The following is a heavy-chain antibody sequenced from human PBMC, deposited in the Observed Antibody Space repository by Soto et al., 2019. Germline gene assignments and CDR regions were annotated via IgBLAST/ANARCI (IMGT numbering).Heavy chain of an antibody. J-gene: IGHJ4*02. V-gene: IGHV3-48*02. D-gene: IGHD3-10*01. CDR1: GFTFSDYS. CDR2: ISSSSNTI. Sequence: EVQVVESGGGLVQPGGSLRLSCAASGFTFSDYSFNWVRQAPGRGLEWVSYISSSSNTIYYADSGEGRFTISRDNAKSSLYLQLNSLRDEDTAVYYCVRDARTMVRGHYFDYWGQGTLVTVSS. CDR3: VRDARTMVRGHYFDY.